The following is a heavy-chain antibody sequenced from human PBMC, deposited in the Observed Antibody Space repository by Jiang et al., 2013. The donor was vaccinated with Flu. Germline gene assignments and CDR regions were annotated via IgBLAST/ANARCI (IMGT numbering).Heavy chain of an antibody. CDR1: A. CDR2: INTNTGNP. Sequence: AMNWVRQAPGQGLEWMGWINTNTGNPTYAQGFTGRFVFSLDTSVSTAYLQISSLKAEDTAVYYCARILVVYGADYGMDVWGQGTTVTVSS. J-gene: IGHJ6*02. D-gene: IGHD2-8*02. V-gene: IGHV7-4-1*02. CDR3: ARILVVYGADYGMDV.